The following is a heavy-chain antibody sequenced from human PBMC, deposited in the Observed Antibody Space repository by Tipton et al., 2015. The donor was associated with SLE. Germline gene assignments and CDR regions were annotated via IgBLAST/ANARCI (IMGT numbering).Heavy chain of an antibody. CDR2: IYTSGST. D-gene: IGHD3-22*01. V-gene: IGHV4-4*07. CDR1: GGSISSYY. CDR3: ARRAVDYYDSSGVEDY. Sequence: TLSLTCTVSGGSISSYYWSWIRQPAGKGLEWIGRIYTSGSTNYNPSLKSRVTISVDTSKNQFSLKLSSVTAADTAVYYCARRAVDYYDSSGVEDYWGQGTLVTVSS. J-gene: IGHJ4*02.